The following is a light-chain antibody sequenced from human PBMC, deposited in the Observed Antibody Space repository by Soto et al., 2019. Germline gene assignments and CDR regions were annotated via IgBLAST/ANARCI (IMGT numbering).Light chain of an antibody. CDR3: QQYGASPR. V-gene: IGKV3-20*01. Sequence: DIVLTQSPGTLSLSPGERATLSCRASQSVSSSYLAWYQHKPGQAPRLLNYGASSRATGIPDRFSGSGSGTDFTLTINRLEPEDFAVYFCQQYGASPRFGQGTRLEIK. CDR1: QSVSSSY. J-gene: IGKJ5*01. CDR2: GAS.